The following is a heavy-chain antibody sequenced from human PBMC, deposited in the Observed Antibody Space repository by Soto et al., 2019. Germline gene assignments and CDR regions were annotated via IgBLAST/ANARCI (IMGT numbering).Heavy chain of an antibody. D-gene: IGHD2-2*01. CDR1: GYTFTSYG. CDR3: ARDSSYCSSTSCYLGPWVPTKYGMDV. J-gene: IGHJ6*02. Sequence: GASVKVSCKASGYTFTSYGISWVRQAPGQGLEWMGWISAYNGNTNYAQKLQGRVTMTTDTSTSTAYMEPRSLRSDDTAVYYCARDSSYCSSTSCYLGPWVPTKYGMDVWGQGTTVTVSS. CDR2: ISAYNGNT. V-gene: IGHV1-18*04.